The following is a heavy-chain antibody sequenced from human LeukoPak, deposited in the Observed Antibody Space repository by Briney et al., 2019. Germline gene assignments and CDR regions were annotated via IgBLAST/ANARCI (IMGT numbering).Heavy chain of an antibody. CDR1: GFTFSSYA. CDR2: ISGSGGST. CDR3: AKTYYYISGSQRLDAFDI. J-gene: IGHJ3*02. V-gene: IGHV3-23*01. D-gene: IGHD3-10*01. Sequence: GGSLRLSCAASGFTFSSYAMSWVRQAPGKGLEWVSAISGSGGSTYYADSVKGRFTISRDNSKNTLYLQMNSLRAEDTAVYYCAKTYYYISGSQRLDAFDIWGQGTKVTVSS.